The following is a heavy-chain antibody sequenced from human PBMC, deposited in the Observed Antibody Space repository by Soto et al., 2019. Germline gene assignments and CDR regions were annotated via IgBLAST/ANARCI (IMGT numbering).Heavy chain of an antibody. Sequence: PSCGPSLGCAVSGCSIRSSNWGGWVRKPPGKGLEWIGEIYHSGSTNYNPSLKSRVTISVDKSKNQFSLKLSSVTAADTAVYYCARDRAWGYYYDSSGYYKDAFDIWGQGTMVTVSS. D-gene: IGHD3-22*01. CDR1: GCSIRSSNW. CDR3: ARDRAWGYYYDSSGYYKDAFDI. V-gene: IGHV4-4*02. CDR2: IYHSGST. J-gene: IGHJ3*02.